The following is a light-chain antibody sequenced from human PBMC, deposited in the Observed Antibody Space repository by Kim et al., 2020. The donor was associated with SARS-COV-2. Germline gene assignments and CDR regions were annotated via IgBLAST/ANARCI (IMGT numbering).Light chain of an antibody. J-gene: IGLJ3*02. CDR3: GAWDDTLIGPV. CDR1: SSNIGTNT. Sequence: GQRFTISCSGSSSNIGTNTVNWYQQLPGTAPNLLIYSNNQRPSGVPDRFSGSKSGTSASLAISGLQSDDEADYYCGAWDDTLIGPVFGGGTQLTVL. V-gene: IGLV1-44*01. CDR2: SNN.